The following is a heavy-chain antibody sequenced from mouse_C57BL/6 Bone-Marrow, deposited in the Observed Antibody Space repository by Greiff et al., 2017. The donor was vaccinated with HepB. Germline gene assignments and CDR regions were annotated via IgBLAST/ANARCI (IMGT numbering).Heavy chain of an antibody. J-gene: IGHJ3*01. CDR1: GYTFTSYW. CDR3: AKLGRFAY. D-gene: IGHD4-1*01. Sequence: QVQLQQSGAELVKPGASVKLSCKASGYTFTSYWMQWVQQRPGQGLEWIGEIDPSDSYTNYNQKFKGKATLTVDTSSSTAYMQLSSLTSEDSAVYYCAKLGRFAYWGQGTLVTVSA. CDR2: IDPSDSYT. V-gene: IGHV1-50*01.